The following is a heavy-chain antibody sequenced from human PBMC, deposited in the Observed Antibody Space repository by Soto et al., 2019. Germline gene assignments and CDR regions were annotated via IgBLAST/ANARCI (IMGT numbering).Heavy chain of an antibody. CDR3: ERDYPDSSGYPYYYAMDL. CDR1: GFTFSSYS. CDR2: ISSSISYI. D-gene: IGHD3-22*01. V-gene: IGHV3-21*01. Sequence: GGSLRLACAASGFTFSSYSMNWVRQAPGKWREGGSSISSSISYIYYADSVKGGFTISRDNAKTSMYLQLNRLTADATAVYYCERDYPDSSGYPYYYAMDLWAHATTAPVSS. J-gene: IGHJ6*02.